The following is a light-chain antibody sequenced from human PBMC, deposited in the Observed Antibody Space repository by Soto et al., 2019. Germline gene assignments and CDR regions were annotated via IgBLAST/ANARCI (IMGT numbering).Light chain of an antibody. CDR1: SSDIGSYNL. J-gene: IGLJ2*01. Sequence: QSVLTQPASMSGSPGQSITISCTGTSSDIGSYNLVSWYQQHPGKAPKLMIYEGSKWPSGVSNRFSGSKSGNTASLTISGLQAEDEADYYCCSYAGSSTLIFGGGTKLTVL. CDR3: CSYAGSSTLI. CDR2: EGS. V-gene: IGLV2-23*01.